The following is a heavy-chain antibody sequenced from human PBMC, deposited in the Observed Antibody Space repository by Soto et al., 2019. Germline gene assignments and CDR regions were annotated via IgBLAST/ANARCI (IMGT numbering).Heavy chain of an antibody. CDR3: ASPGHYYDSSGYPNDAFDI. V-gene: IGHV3-53*02. CDR2: IYSGGST. CDR1: GFTVSSNY. D-gene: IGHD3-22*01. Sequence: EVQLVETGGGLIQPGGSLRLSCAASGFTVSSNYMSWVRQAPGKGLEWVSVIYSGGSTYYADSVKGRFTISRDNSKNTLYLQMNSLRAEDTAVYYCASPGHYYDSSGYPNDAFDIWGQGTMVTVSS. J-gene: IGHJ3*02.